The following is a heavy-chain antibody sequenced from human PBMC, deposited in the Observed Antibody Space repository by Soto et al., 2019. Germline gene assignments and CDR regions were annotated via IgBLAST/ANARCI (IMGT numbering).Heavy chain of an antibody. V-gene: IGHV3-23*01. CDR2: ISGSGGST. D-gene: IGHD2-2*01. J-gene: IGHJ6*02. CDR1: GFTFSSYA. CDR3: AKAPRGVVPAAMYGDYYYYGMDV. Sequence: GGSLRLSCAASGFTFSSYAMSWVRQAPGKGLEWVSAISGSGGSTYYADSVKGRFTISRDNSKNTLYLQMNSLRAEDTAVYYCAKAPRGVVPAAMYGDYYYYGMDVWGQGTTVTVSS.